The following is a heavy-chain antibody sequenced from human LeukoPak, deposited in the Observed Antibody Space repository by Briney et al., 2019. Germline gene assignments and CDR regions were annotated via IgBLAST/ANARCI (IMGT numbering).Heavy chain of an antibody. CDR3: ARGLYSSGWYVSY. CDR1: GYTFTGYY. CDR2: INPNSGGT. D-gene: IGHD6-19*01. Sequence: GASVKVSCKASGYTFTGYYMHWVRQAPGQGLEWMGWINPNSGGTNYAQKFQGRVTMTRDTSISTAYMELSRLRSDDTAVYFCARGLYSSGWYVSYWGQGTLVTVSS. V-gene: IGHV1-2*02. J-gene: IGHJ4*02.